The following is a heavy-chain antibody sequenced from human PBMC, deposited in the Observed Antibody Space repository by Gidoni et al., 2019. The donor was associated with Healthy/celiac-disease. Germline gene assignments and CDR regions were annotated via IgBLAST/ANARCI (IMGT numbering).Heavy chain of an antibody. J-gene: IGHJ6*02. Sequence: EVQLVESGGGLVTPGGSLRLSCAASGFTFSSYSLNLVRQAPGKGLEWVSSISSSSSYIYYADSVKGRFTISRDNAKNSLYLQMNSLRAEDTAVYYCARVRSGIAVAARVIGVGGMDVWGQGTTVTVSS. CDR2: ISSSSSYI. CDR1: GFTFSSYS. V-gene: IGHV3-21*01. CDR3: ARVRSGIAVAARVIGVGGMDV. D-gene: IGHD6-19*01.